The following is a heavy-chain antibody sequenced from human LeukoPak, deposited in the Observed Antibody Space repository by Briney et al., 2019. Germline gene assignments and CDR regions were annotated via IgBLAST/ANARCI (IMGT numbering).Heavy chain of an antibody. V-gene: IGHV1-18*01. CDR2: ISAYNGNT. CDR1: GYTFTSYG. J-gene: IGHJ4*02. CDR3: ARDGMGATGDDPFDY. D-gene: IGHD1-26*01. Sequence: ASVKVSCKASGYTFTSYGISWVRQAPGQGLEWMGWISAYNGNTNYAQKLQGRVTMTTDTSTSTAYMELRSLRSDDTAVYYCARDGMGATGDDPFDYWGQGTLVTVSS.